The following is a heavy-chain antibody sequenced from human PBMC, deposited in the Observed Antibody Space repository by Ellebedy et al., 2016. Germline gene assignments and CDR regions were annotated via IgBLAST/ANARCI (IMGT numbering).Heavy chain of an antibody. CDR2: IYYSGST. CDR3: ARGRNARSYYYDSSGSRGNYYGMNV. J-gene: IGHJ6*02. V-gene: IGHV4-31*03. CDR1: GGSISSGGYY. Sequence: LRLSCTVSGGSISSGGYYWSWIRQHPGKGLEWIGYIYYSGSTYYNPSLKSRVTISVDRSKNQFSLKLSSVTAADTAVYYCARGRNARSYYYDSSGSRGNYYGMNVWGQGTTVTVSS. D-gene: IGHD3-22*01.